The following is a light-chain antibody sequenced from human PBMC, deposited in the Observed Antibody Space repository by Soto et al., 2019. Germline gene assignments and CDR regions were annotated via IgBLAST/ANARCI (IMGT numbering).Light chain of an antibody. CDR1: QGIHRW. J-gene: IGKJ1*01. CDR3: LQDINYPWT. CDR2: GAS. V-gene: IGKV1-6*01. Sequence: AIQMTQSPSSVSASVGDTVTITCRASQGIHRWLGWYQQKPGKPPKVLIYGASNLQSGVPPRFSGSGSGTDFTLAISSLQPEDSATYYCLQDINYPWTFGQGTKVDI.